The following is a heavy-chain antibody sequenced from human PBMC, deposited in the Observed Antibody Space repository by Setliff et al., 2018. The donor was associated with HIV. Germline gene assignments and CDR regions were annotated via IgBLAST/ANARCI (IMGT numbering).Heavy chain of an antibody. CDR1: GYTFTSYG. D-gene: IGHD1-26*01. Sequence: ASVKVSCKASGYTFTSYGISWVRQAPGQGLEWMGWISAYNGNANSAQKVQGRVTMTTDTSTSTAYMELRSLRSDDTAGYYCASASWEWETSAEYFQNGGQGTLVTVSS. CDR3: ASASWEWETSAEYFQN. V-gene: IGHV1-18*01. CDR2: ISAYNGNA. J-gene: IGHJ1*01.